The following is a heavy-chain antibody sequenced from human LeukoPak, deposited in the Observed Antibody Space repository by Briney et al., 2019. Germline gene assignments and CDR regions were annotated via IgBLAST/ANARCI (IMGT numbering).Heavy chain of an antibody. V-gene: IGHV1-2*02. CDR3: ARDRDLCSSGTCYGWFDP. D-gene: IGHD2-15*01. CDR2: INPNNGGT. Sequence: GASVKVSCEASGYTFTGYYMHWVRQAPGQGLEWMGWINPNNGGTNYAQKFQGRVTMTRDTSISTAYMELSRLRSDDTAVYYCARDRDLCSSGTCYGWFDPWGQGTLVTVSS. J-gene: IGHJ5*02. CDR1: GYTFTGYY.